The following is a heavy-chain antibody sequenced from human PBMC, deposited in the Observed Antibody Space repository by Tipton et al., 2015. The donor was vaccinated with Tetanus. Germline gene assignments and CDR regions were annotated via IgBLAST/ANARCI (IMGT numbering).Heavy chain of an antibody. Sequence: TLSLTCTVSGGSFSNYYWTWIRQPPGKGLEYVGYIHNSGSTNYNPSLRGRVTIFMGTSDNQFSLRLRSVTAADTAVYYGARARAGTDIDNGGQGTLVTVSS. CDR2: IHNSGST. J-gene: IGHJ4*02. CDR3: ARARAGTDIDN. CDR1: GGSFSNYY. V-gene: IGHV4-59*01. D-gene: IGHD6-13*01.